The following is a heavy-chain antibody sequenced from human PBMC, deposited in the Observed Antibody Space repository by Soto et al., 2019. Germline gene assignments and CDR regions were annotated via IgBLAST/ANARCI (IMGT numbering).Heavy chain of an antibody. CDR1: GDSIRSSNW. D-gene: IGHD6-19*01. CDR2: VYQSGSP. CDR3: ARARGYGSGALDY. V-gene: IGHV4-4*02. Sequence: QVQLQESGPGLVKPSGTLSLTCVVSGDSIRSSNWWTWVRQPPGKGLEWIGEVYQSGSPNYNPSLKSRITISVDKSNNQFSLKLNSVTAADTAVYYCARARGYGSGALDYWGQGTLVTVSS. J-gene: IGHJ4*02.